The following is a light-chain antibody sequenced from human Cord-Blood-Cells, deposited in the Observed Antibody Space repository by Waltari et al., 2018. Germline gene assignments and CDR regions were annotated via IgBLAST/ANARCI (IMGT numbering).Light chain of an antibody. Sequence: QSVLTQPPSASGTPGQRVTISCSGSSSNIGSNYVYWYQHLPGTAPKLLIYRNNQRRAGVPGRFSGSKSGTSASLAISGLRSDDEADYYCAAWDDSLSGWVFGGGTKLTVL. CDR3: AAWDDSLSGWV. V-gene: IGLV1-47*01. CDR1: SSNIGSNY. CDR2: RNN. J-gene: IGLJ3*02.